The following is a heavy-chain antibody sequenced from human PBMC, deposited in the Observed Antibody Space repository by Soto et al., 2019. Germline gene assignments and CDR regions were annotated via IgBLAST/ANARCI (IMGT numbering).Heavy chain of an antibody. CDR1: GLTLSNAW. D-gene: IGHD2-21*01. CDR2: VKSKTDSETT. Sequence: EVQLVESGGGLVKPGGSLRLSCAASGLTLSNAWMSWVREAPGKGLEWVGRVKSKTDSETTNYAAPVKGRLTISRDDSENTLYLQMNSLKTEATAVYYCTPTVGQSSLWFGSWGQGTLVTVSS. V-gene: IGHV3-15*01. CDR3: TPTVGQSSLWFGS. J-gene: IGHJ5*02.